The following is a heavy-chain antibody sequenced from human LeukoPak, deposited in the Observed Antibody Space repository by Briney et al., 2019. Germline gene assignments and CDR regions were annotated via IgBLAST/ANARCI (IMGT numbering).Heavy chain of an antibody. V-gene: IGHV3-30*18. D-gene: IGHD6-6*01. J-gene: IGHJ4*02. Sequence: GRSLRLSCAASGFTFSSYGMHWVRQAPGKGLEWVAVISYDGSNKYYADSVKGRFTISRDNSKNTLYLQMNSLRAEDTAVYYCAKDRGIAARWGFDYWGQGTLVTVSS. CDR2: ISYDGSNK. CDR1: GFTFSSYG. CDR3: AKDRGIAARWGFDY.